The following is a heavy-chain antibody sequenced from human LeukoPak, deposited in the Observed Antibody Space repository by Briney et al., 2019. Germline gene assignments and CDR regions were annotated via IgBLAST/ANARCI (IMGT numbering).Heavy chain of an antibody. D-gene: IGHD1-26*01. CDR1: GFTFDDYG. J-gene: IGHJ4*02. V-gene: IGHV3-20*04. CDR3: ARLVSYSGSYQPSYYFDY. Sequence: GGSLRLSCAASGFTFDDYGMSWVRQAPGKGLEWVSGINWNGGSTGYADSVKGRFTISRDNAKNSLYLQMNSLRAEDTALYYCARLVSYSGSYQPSYYFDYWGQGTLVTVSS. CDR2: INWNGGST.